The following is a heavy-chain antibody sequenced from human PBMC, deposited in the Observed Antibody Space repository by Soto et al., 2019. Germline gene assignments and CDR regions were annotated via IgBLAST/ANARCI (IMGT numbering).Heavy chain of an antibody. CDR1: GFTFSDHY. Sequence: GGSLRLSCAASGFTFSDHYMDWVRQAPGKGLEWVGRTRNKANSYTTEYAASVKGRFTISRDDSKNSLYLQMNSLKTEDTAVYYCARVGTVYYGMDVWGQGTTVTVSS. J-gene: IGHJ6*02. CDR2: TRNKANSYTT. V-gene: IGHV3-72*01. D-gene: IGHD4-17*01. CDR3: ARVGTVYYGMDV.